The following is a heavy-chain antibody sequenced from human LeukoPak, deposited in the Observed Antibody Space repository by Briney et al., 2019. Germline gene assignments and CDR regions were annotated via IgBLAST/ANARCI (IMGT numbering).Heavy chain of an antibody. V-gene: IGHV3-23*01. J-gene: IGHJ4*02. CDR1: GFTLSSYA. Sequence: GGSLRLSCAASGFTLSSYAMSWVRQAPGKGLEWVSAISGDGRITHHADSVKGRFTISRDNSKNTLYLQMNSLRAEDTAIYYCAKDPYGTRYFDYWGQGTLVTVSS. CDR3: AKDPYGTRYFDY. CDR2: ISGDGRIT. D-gene: IGHD2-2*01.